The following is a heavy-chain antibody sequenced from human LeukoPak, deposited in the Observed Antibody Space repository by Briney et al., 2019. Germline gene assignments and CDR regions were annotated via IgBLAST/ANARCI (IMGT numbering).Heavy chain of an antibody. J-gene: IGHJ4*02. CDR1: GGSISSGDYY. Sequence: SSETLSLTCTVSGGSISSGDYYWSWIRQPPGKGLEWIGYIYYSGSTYYNPSLKSRVTISVDTSKNQFSLKLSSVTVADTAVYYCAREVSRWPYYFDYWGQGTLVTVSS. CDR2: IYYSGST. CDR3: AREVSRWPYYFDY. D-gene: IGHD4-23*01. V-gene: IGHV4-30-4*01.